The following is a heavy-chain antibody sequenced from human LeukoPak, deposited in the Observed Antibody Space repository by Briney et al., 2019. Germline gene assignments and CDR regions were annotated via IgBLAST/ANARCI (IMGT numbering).Heavy chain of an antibody. Sequence: ASVKVSCKASGYTFTSYAMHWVRQAPGQRLEWMGWINAGNGNTKYSQKFQGRVTITRDTSASTAYMELSSLRSEDTAVYYCARGLTVTDYYYYGMDVWGQGTTVTVSS. J-gene: IGHJ6*02. CDR3: ARGLTVTDYYYYGMDV. D-gene: IGHD4-17*01. V-gene: IGHV1-3*01. CDR1: GYTFTSYA. CDR2: INAGNGNT.